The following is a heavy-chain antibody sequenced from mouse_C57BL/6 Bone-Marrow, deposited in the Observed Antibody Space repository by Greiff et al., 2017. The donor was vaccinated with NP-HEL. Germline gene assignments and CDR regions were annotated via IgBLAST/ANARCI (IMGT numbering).Heavy chain of an antibody. V-gene: IGHV2-5*01. CDR3: AIYYDYEAWLAY. CDR2: IWRGGST. J-gene: IGHJ3*01. D-gene: IGHD2-4*01. Sequence: VQLQQSGPGLVQPSQCLSITCTVSGFSLTSYGVHWVRQSPGKGLEWLGVIWRGGSTDYNAAFMSRLSITKDNSKSQVFIKMSSLQADDTAIYYCAIYYDYEAWLAYWGQGTLVTVSA. CDR1: GFSLTSYG.